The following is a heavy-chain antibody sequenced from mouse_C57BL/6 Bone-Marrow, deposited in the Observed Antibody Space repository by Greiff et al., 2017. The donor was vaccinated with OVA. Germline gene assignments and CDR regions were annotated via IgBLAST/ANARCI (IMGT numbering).Heavy chain of an antibody. CDR1: GYTFTSYW. CDR3: ARRNYRAD. CDR2: IDPSDSYT. D-gene: IGHD2-1*01. Sequence: QVQLQQPGAALVRPGPSVKLSCTASGYTFTSYWMHWVKQRPGQGLEWIGVIDPSDSYTYYNQKFKGKATLTVDTTTRTANRQLSSLTSEDSAVYYWARRNYRADWGQGTLVTVSA. J-gene: IGHJ3*01. V-gene: IGHV1-59*01.